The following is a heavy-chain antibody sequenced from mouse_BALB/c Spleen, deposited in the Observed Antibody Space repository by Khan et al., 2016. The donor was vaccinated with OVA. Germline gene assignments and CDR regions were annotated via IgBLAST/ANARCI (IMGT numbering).Heavy chain of an antibody. D-gene: IGHD1-1*01. CDR3: ASNPGGYYGSSAGFAY. Sequence: VQLQESGPGLVQPSQSLSITCTVSGFSLTTYGVHWVRQSPGKGLEWLGVIWSGGNTDYNAAFISRLSISKDNSKSQVFFKMNSLQPDDTAIYYCASNPGGYYGSSAGFAYWGQGTLVTVSA. CDR2: IWSGGNT. J-gene: IGHJ3*01. CDR1: GFSLTTYG. V-gene: IGHV2-4-1*01.